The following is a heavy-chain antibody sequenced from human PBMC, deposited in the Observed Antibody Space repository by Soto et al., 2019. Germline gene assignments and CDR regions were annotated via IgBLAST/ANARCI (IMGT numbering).Heavy chain of an antibody. J-gene: IGHJ4*02. CDR2: IYSSGST. CDR3: ARDHPHSYGVYYFDY. Sequence: SETLSLTCTVSGGSISNYYWNWIRQSPGKGLEWIGYIYSSGSTHYNPSLQNRVTISIDTSKNQVSLKVNSVTAADTVVYYCARDHPHSYGVYYFDYWGQGTPVTVSS. D-gene: IGHD5-18*01. CDR1: GGSISNYY. V-gene: IGHV4-59*01.